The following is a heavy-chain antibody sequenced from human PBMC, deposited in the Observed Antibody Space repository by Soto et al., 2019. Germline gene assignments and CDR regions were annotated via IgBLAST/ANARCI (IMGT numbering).Heavy chain of an antibody. CDR1: GYTFTGYY. CDR3: ARDLRRNWDDEVLYYYGMDV. J-gene: IGHJ6*02. V-gene: IGHV1-2*04. D-gene: IGHD1-20*01. Sequence: QVQLVQSGAEVKKPGASVKVSCKASGYTFTGYYMHWVRQAPGQGLEWMGWINPNGGGTNYAQKFQGWVTMTRDTSISTAYMELSRLRSDDTAVYYCARDLRRNWDDEVLYYYGMDVWGQGTTVTVSS. CDR2: INPNGGGT.